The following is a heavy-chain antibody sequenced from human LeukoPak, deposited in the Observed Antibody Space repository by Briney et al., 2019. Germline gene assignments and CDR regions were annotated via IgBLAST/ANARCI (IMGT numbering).Heavy chain of an antibody. D-gene: IGHD3-3*01. Sequence: PGGSLRLSCAASGFTFSNAWMSWVRQAPGKGLEWVGRMKSKTDGGTTDYAAPVKGRFTISRDDSKNTLYLQMNSLKTEDTAVYYCPTGGDFWSGYSFDYWGHGTLVTVSS. J-gene: IGHJ4*01. V-gene: IGHV3-15*01. CDR2: MKSKTDGGTT. CDR3: PTGGDFWSGYSFDY. CDR1: GFTFSNAW.